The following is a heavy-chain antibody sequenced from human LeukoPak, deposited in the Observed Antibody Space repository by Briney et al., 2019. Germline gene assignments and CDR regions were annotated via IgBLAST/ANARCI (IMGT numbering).Heavy chain of an antibody. V-gene: IGHV4-30-2*01. CDR2: IYHSGST. D-gene: IGHD7-27*01. Sequence: SETLSLTCAVSGGSISSGGYSWSWIRQPPGKGLEWIGYIYHSGSTYYNPSLKSRVTISVDRSKNQFSLKLSSVTAADTAVYYCAATNWGSFDYWGQGTLVTVSS. J-gene: IGHJ4*02. CDR1: GGSISSGGYS. CDR3: AATNWGSFDY.